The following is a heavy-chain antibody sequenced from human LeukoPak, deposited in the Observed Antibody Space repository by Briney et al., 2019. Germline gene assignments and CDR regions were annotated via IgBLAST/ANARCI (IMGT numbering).Heavy chain of an antibody. CDR2: ISSSSTYI. CDR3: ARDGSTVTNYYFDY. J-gene: IGHJ4*02. Sequence: KSGGSLRLSCAASGFTFSSYSMSWVRQAPGKGLEWVSSISSSSTYIYYADSVKGRFTISRDNAKNSLYLQMNSLRAEDTAVYYCARDGSTVTNYYFDYWGQGTLVTVSS. V-gene: IGHV3-21*01. D-gene: IGHD4-11*01. CDR1: GFTFSSYS.